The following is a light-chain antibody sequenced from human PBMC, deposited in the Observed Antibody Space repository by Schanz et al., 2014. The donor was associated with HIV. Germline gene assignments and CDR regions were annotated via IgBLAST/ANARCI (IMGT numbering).Light chain of an antibody. CDR3: QSFDGSLGGVL. V-gene: IGLV2-11*01. CDR2: DVT. J-gene: IGLJ3*02. CDR1: SSDVGDYNY. Sequence: QSALTQPRSVSGSPGQSVTISCTGTSSDVGDYNYVSWYQQHPGKAPKLMIYDVTERPSGVPDRFSGSKSDSSASLTITGLQPEDEADYYCQSFDGSLGGVLFGGGTKLTVL.